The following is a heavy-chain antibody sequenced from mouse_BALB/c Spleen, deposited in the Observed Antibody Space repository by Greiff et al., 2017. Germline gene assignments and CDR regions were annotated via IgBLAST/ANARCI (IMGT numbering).Heavy chain of an antibody. J-gene: IGHJ4*01. CDR2: INPYNGDT. CDR3: GSPYDYATYYYAMDY. D-gene: IGHD2-4*01. Sequence: EVQLQQSGPELVKPGASVKISCKASGYSFTGYFMNWVKQSHGKSLEWIGRINPYNGDTFYNQKFKGKATLTVDKSSSTAHMELLSLTSEDSAVYYCGSPYDYATYYYAMDYWGQGTSVTVSS. CDR1: GYSFTGYF. V-gene: IGHV1-37*01.